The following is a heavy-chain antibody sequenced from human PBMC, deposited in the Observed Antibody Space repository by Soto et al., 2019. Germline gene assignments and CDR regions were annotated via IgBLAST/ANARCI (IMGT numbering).Heavy chain of an antibody. V-gene: IGHV4-39*01. CDR3: ASNYGDSAYYYYYGMDV. J-gene: IGHJ6*02. Sequence: SETLSLTCTVSGGSISSSSYYWGWIRQPPGKGLEWIGSIYYSGSTYYNPSLKSRVTISVDTSKNQFSLKLSSVTAADTAVYYCASNYGDSAYYYYYGMDVWGQGTTVTVSS. CDR1: GGSISSSSYY. D-gene: IGHD4-17*01. CDR2: IYYSGST.